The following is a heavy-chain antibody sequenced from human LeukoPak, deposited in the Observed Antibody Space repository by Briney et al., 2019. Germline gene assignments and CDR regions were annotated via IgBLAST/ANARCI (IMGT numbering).Heavy chain of an antibody. D-gene: IGHD2/OR15-2a*01. J-gene: IGHJ3*02. CDR2: IRYYGTSK. Sequence: GGSLRLSCAAPGFTFNTYGVHWVRQAPAKGLERVSFIRYYGTSKFYADSVKGRFTISRDNSKNTLYLQMNSLRVEDTAVYYCAKYGNTFDMWGQGTMVTVSS. CDR1: GFTFNTYG. CDR3: AKYGNTFDM. V-gene: IGHV3-30*02.